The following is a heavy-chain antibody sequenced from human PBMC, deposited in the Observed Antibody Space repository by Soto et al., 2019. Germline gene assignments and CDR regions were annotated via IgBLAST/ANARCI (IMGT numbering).Heavy chain of an antibody. Sequence: QVHLVQSGAEVRKPGASVKVSCKGSGYTFTTYGITWVRQAPGQGLEWMGWISAHNDNTNYAQKVQGRVTVTRGTSTSTACMELRNLRSDDTAVYYCARGRYGDYWGQGALVTVSS. D-gene: IGHD1-1*01. CDR3: ARGRYGDY. V-gene: IGHV1-18*01. CDR2: ISAHNDNT. J-gene: IGHJ4*02. CDR1: GYTFTTYG.